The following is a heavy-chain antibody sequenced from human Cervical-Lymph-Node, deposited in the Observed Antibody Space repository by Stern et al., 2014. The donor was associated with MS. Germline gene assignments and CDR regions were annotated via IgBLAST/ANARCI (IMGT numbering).Heavy chain of an antibody. CDR2: IVVGSGNT. Sequence: QLVESGPEVKKPGTSVKVSCKASGFTFTSSAVQWVRQARGQRLEWIGWIVVGSGNTNYAQKFKERVTITRDMSTSTAYMELSSLRSEDTAVYYCAAFTVTTDYYYYGMDVWGQGTTVTVSS. V-gene: IGHV1-58*01. CDR1: GFTFTSSA. D-gene: IGHD4-11*01. CDR3: AAFTVTTDYYYYGMDV. J-gene: IGHJ6*02.